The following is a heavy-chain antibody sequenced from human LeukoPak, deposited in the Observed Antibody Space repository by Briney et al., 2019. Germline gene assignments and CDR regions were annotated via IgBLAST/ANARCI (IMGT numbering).Heavy chain of an antibody. V-gene: IGHV3-23*01. D-gene: IGHD7-27*01. CDR2: ISDSGANT. Sequence: GGSLRLSCAASGFTFSSYSMSWVRQAPGKGLEWVSIISDSGANTYYADSVRGRFTISRDNSKNTLYLQMNSLRAEDTANVWGSSESDYWGQGTLVTVSS. J-gene: IGHJ4*02. CDR3: SSESDY. CDR1: GFTFSSYS.